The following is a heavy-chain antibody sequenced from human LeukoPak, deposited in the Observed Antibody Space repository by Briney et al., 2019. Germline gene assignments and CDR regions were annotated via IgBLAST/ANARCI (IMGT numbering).Heavy chain of an antibody. Sequence: ASVKVSCKVSRHTLSELSMHWVRQGPGKGLEWIGGFDPEDVETIYAQKFQGRVTMTEDTSIETTYMELTSLTSEDTAVYYCATGHYYGSGRLPQAMDVWGKGTTVTISS. CDR1: RHTLSELS. CDR2: FDPEDVET. D-gene: IGHD3-10*01. J-gene: IGHJ6*04. CDR3: ATGHYYGSGRLPQAMDV. V-gene: IGHV1-24*01.